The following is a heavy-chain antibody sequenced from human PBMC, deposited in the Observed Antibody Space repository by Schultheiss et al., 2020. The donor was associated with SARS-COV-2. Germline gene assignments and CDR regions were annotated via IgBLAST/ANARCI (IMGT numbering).Heavy chain of an antibody. J-gene: IGHJ4*02. D-gene: IGHD3-22*01. Sequence: SQTLSLTCAVSGYSISSGYYWGWIWQPPGKGLEWIGYIYYSGSTNYNPSLKSRVTISVDTSKNQFSLKLSSVTAADTAVYYCARADYDSSGYYHTPFDYWGQGTLVTVSS. CDR1: GYSISSGYY. CDR2: IYYSGST. V-gene: IGHV4-61*01. CDR3: ARADYDSSGYYHTPFDY.